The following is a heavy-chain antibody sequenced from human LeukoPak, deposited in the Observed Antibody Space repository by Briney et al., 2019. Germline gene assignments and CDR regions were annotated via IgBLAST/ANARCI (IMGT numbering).Heavy chain of an antibody. V-gene: IGHV3-7*01. Sequence: GGSLRLSCAASGFTFSSYWMSWVRQAPGKGLEWVANVKQDGSEKYYVDSVKGRFTISRDNAKNSLYLQMNSLRAEDTAVYYCARDDYGDLSDYWGQGTLVTVSS. CDR1: GFTFSSYW. D-gene: IGHD4-17*01. CDR3: ARDDYGDLSDY. CDR2: VKQDGSEK. J-gene: IGHJ4*02.